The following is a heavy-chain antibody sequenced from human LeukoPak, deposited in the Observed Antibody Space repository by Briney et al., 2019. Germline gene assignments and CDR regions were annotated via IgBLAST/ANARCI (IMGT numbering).Heavy chain of an antibody. V-gene: IGHV3-23*01. CDR3: ATCRNGYNLLDY. Sequence: GGSPKLSCAASGFTFSSYAMTWVRQAPGKGLEWVSGISGSGDGTFYADSVKGRFTISRDNSKNALYLQMNSLRAEDMAVYYCATCRNGYNLLDYWGQGTLVTVSS. D-gene: IGHD5-24*01. CDR1: GFTFSSYA. J-gene: IGHJ4*02. CDR2: ISGSGDGT.